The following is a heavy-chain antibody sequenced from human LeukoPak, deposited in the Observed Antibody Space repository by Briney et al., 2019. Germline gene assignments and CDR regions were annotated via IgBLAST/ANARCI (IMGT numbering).Heavy chain of an antibody. Sequence: PGRSLRLSCAASGFTFSSYGMHWVRQAPGKGLEWVAVISYDGSNKYYADSVKGRFTISRDNSKNTLYLQMNCLRAEDTAVYYCAKEGYSGYDYGGFDYWGQGTLVTVSS. D-gene: IGHD5-12*01. CDR2: ISYDGSNK. CDR3: AKEGYSGYDYGGFDY. V-gene: IGHV3-30*18. J-gene: IGHJ4*02. CDR1: GFTFSSYG.